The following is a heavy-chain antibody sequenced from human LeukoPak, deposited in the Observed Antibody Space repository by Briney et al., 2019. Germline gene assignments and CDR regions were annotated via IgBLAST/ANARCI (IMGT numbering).Heavy chain of an antibody. V-gene: IGHV3-48*03. Sequence: PGGSLRLSCAASGFTFSSYEMNWVRQAPGKGLEWVSYISSSGSTIYYADSVKGRFTISRDNAKNSLYLQMNSLRAEDTAVYYCATEWSSGWPIGWGQGTLVTVSS. CDR3: ATEWSSGWPIG. CDR2: ISSSGSTI. J-gene: IGHJ4*02. D-gene: IGHD6-19*01. CDR1: GFTFSSYE.